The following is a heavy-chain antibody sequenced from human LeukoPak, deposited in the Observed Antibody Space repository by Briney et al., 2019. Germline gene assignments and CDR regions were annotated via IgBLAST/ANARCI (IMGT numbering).Heavy chain of an antibody. CDR1: GGSISSYY. CDR3: ARQGRDGYNPDY. D-gene: IGHD5-24*01. CDR2: IYYSGST. J-gene: IGHJ4*02. V-gene: IGHV4-59*08. Sequence: SKTLSLTCTVSGGSISSYYWSWIRQPPGKGLEWIGYIYYSGSTNYNPSLKSRVTISVDTSKNQFSLKLSSVTAADTAVYYCARQGRDGYNPDYWGQGTLVTVSS.